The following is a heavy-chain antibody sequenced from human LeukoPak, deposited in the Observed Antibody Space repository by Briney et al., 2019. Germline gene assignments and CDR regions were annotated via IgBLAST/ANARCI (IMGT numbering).Heavy chain of an antibody. D-gene: IGHD3-10*01. Sequence: SETLSLTCAVYGGSFSGYYWNWIRQPPGKGLEWIGEINHSGSANFNPSLKSRVTISVDTSKNQFSLKLSSVTAADTAVYYCARGVKWFGDAFDIWGQGTMVTVSS. CDR1: GGSFSGYY. CDR2: INHSGSA. V-gene: IGHV4-34*01. CDR3: ARGVKWFGDAFDI. J-gene: IGHJ3*02.